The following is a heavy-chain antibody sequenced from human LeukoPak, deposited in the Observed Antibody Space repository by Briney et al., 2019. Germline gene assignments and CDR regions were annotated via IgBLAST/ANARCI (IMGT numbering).Heavy chain of an antibody. D-gene: IGHD6-13*01. Sequence: GGSLILSCAASGFTFSNAWMSWVRQAPGKGLEWVGRIKSKTDGGTTDYAAPVKGRFTTSRDDSKNTLYLQMNSLKTEDTAVYYCTIGYSSSWCFDYWGQGTLVTVSS. J-gene: IGHJ4*02. CDR3: TIGYSSSWCFDY. CDR2: IKSKTDGGTT. CDR1: GFTFSNAW. V-gene: IGHV3-15*01.